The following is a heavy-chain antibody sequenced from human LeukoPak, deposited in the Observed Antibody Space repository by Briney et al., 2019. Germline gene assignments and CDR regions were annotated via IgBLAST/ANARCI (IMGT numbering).Heavy chain of an antibody. CDR3: ARLLYYGILTGYRPDDY. Sequence: ASVKVSCKASGYTFTGYYMHWARQAPGQGLEWMGWINPNSGGTNYAQKFQGRVTMTRDTSISTAYMELSRLRSDDTAVYYCARLLYYGILTGYRPDDYWGQGTLVTVSS. CDR2: INPNSGGT. D-gene: IGHD3-9*01. CDR1: GYTFTGYY. J-gene: IGHJ4*02. V-gene: IGHV1-2*02.